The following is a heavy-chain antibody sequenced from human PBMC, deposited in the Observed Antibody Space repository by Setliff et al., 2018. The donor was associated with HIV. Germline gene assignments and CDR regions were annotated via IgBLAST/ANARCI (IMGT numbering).Heavy chain of an antibody. CDR3: AKDDRYYYDTSDSPSNWFDP. CDR1: GYTFTNYY. D-gene: IGHD3-22*01. J-gene: IGHJ5*02. Sequence: ASVKVSCKASGYTFTNYYMHWVRQAPGQGLEWMGRINPNSGGTKYAQKFQGRVTMTRDTSTHTVYMELSSLRSEDAAVYYCAKDDRYYYDTSDSPSNWFDPWGQGSLVTVSS. V-gene: IGHV1-2*06. CDR2: INPNSGGT.